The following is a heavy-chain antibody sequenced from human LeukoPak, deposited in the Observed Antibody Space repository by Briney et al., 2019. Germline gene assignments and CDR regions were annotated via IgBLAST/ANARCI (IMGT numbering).Heavy chain of an antibody. CDR2: ISSSGSTI. V-gene: IGHV3-48*03. CDR3: ARDSRCMLFCYYGMDA. D-gene: IGHD2-8*01. Sequence: GGSLRLSCAASGFTFSSYEMNWVRQAPGKGLEWVSYISSSGSTIYYADSVKGRFTISRDNAKNSLYLQMNSLRAEDTAVYYCARDSRCMLFCYYGMDAWGQGTTVTVSS. J-gene: IGHJ6*02. CDR1: GFTFSSYE.